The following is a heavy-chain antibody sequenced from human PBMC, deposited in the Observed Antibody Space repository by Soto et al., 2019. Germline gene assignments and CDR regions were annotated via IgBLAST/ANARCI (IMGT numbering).Heavy chain of an antibody. Sequence: GASVKVSCKASGGTFSSYAISWVRQAPGQGLEWMGGIIPIFGTANYAQKFQGRVTITADESTSTAYMELSSLRSEDAAVYYCARETFIAARPLYYYYGMDVWGQGTTVTV. CDR3: ARETFIAARPLYYYYGMDV. V-gene: IGHV1-69*13. CDR2: IIPIFGTA. J-gene: IGHJ6*02. CDR1: GGTFSSYA. D-gene: IGHD6-6*01.